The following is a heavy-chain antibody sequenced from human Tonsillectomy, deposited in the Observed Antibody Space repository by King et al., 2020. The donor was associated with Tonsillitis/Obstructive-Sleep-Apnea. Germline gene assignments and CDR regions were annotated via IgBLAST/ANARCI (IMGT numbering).Heavy chain of an antibody. CDR2: IYIGDRT. CDR3: AGDPTSVTAWGY. V-gene: IGHV3-53*01. J-gene: IGHJ4*02. D-gene: IGHD4-17*01. Sequence: VQLVESGGGVIQPGGVPETLLCRLCVRRQLQLHELGPPGSRKGLEWVSAIYIGDRTDYADSVKGRFIISRDNSKNTLFLQMNSLRVEDTAIYYCAGDPTSVTAWGYWGQGTLVTVSS. CDR1: VRRQLQL.